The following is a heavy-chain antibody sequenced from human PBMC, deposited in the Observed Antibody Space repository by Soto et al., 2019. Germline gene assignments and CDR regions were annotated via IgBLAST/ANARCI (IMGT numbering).Heavy chain of an antibody. D-gene: IGHD2-2*01. V-gene: IGHV5-51*01. CDR3: ARHRAVAAAHYYYYMDV. CDR2: IYPGDSNT. CDR1: GYSFTSYW. J-gene: IGHJ6*03. Sequence: PGESLKISCKGSGYSFTSYWIGWVRQMPGKGLEWMGIIYPGDSNTRYSPSFQGQVTISADKSISTAYLQWSSLKASDTAMYYCARHRAVAAAHYYYYMDVWGKGTTVTVSS.